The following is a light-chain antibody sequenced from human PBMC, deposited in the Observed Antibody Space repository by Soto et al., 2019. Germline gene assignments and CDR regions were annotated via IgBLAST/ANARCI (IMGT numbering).Light chain of an antibody. CDR1: ISNLGGHFD. CDR3: AAWDDSLNVRYV. Sequence: VLPQSPSISAPQARRVTSSCTWSISNLGGHFDVHWYQQLPGTAPKLLIYGNSNRPSGVPDRFSGSKSGTSASLAISGLQSEDEADYYCAAWDDSLNVRYVFGTGT. J-gene: IGLJ1*01. CDR2: GNS. V-gene: IGLV1-40*01.